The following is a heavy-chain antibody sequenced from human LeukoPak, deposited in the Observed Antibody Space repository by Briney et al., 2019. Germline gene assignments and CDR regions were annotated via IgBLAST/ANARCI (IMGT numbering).Heavy chain of an antibody. CDR2: ISGSGFTT. V-gene: IGHV3-11*01. CDR3: ARDAPSKTMVRRFDY. D-gene: IGHD3-10*01. CDR1: GFTFREYY. Sequence: GGSLRLSCVASGFTFREYYMGWIRQAPGKGLEWISYISGSGFTTHYADSVKGRFTISRDNAKNPLYLQMSSLRPEDTGMYYCARDAPSKTMVRRFDYWGQGTLATVSS. J-gene: IGHJ4*02.